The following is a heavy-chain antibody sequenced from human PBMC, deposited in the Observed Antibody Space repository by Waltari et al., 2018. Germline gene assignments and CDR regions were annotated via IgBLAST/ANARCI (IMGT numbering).Heavy chain of an antibody. Sequence: QVHLQQWGAGLLKPSETLSLTCAVYGGSFSGYYWSWIRQPPGKGLEWIGEINHSGSTNYNPSLKSRVTISVDTSKNQFSLKLSSVTAADTAVYYCARDSSSWYGNWFDPWGQGTLVTVSS. J-gene: IGHJ5*02. CDR1: GGSFSGYY. CDR3: ARDSSSWYGNWFDP. D-gene: IGHD6-13*01. V-gene: IGHV4-34*01. CDR2: INHSGST.